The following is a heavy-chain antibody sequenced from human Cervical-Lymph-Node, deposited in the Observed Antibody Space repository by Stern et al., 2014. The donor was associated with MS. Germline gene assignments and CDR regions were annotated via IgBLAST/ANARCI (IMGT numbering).Heavy chain of an antibody. V-gene: IGHV4-31*03. Sequence: QVQLQESGPGVAKPSQTLSLTCTVSGGSISNDGYYWTRIRQHPEKGLEWIGYIYYSGSTYYNPSLKSRVTMSLDTSKNQFSLNLSSVTAADTAIYYGARDDRGSSWYRFDFWGQGTLVTVSS. D-gene: IGHD6-13*01. CDR2: IYYSGST. CDR1: GGSISNDGYY. J-gene: IGHJ4*02. CDR3: ARDDRGSSWYRFDF.